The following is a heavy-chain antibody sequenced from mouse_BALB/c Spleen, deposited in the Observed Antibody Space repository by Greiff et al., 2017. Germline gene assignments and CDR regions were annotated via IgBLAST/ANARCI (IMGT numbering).Heavy chain of an antibody. Sequence: VHLVESGPGLVQPSQSLSITCTVSGFSLTSYGVHWVRQSPGKGLEWLGVIWSGGSTDYNAAFISRLSISKDNSKSQVFFKMNSLQANDTAIYYCARKDGYLKGMDYWGQGTSVTVSS. CDR1: GFSLTSYG. CDR2: IWSGGST. V-gene: IGHV2-2*02. CDR3: ARKDGYLKGMDY. D-gene: IGHD2-3*01. J-gene: IGHJ4*01.